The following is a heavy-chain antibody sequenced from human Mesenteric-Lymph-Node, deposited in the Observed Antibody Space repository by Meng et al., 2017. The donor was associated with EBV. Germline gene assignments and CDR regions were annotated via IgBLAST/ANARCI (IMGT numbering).Heavy chain of an antibody. Sequence: QLPEAGPGLVKPSETLSLICTVSGGSISSTSFYWGWIRQPPGKGLEWIGSIYFGGTTFYNPSLKSRVTISVDKSKNQFSLKLSSVTAADTTVYYCARDLSGSRNRPFDYWGQGTLVTVSS. V-gene: IGHV4-39*07. D-gene: IGHD3-10*01. CDR2: IYFGGTT. CDR1: GGSISSTSFY. CDR3: ARDLSGSRNRPFDY. J-gene: IGHJ4*02.